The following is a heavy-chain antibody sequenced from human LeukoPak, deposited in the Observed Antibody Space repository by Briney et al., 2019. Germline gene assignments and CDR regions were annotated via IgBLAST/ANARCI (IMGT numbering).Heavy chain of an antibody. CDR1: GGSISSGGYY. D-gene: IGHD6-19*01. Sequence: SETLSLTCTVSGGSISSGGYYWSWIRQHPGKGLEWIGYIYYSGSIYYNPSLKSRVTISVDTSKNQFSLKLSSVTAADTAVYYCARIEYSSGWYYFDYWGQGTLVTVSS. J-gene: IGHJ4*02. CDR3: ARIEYSSGWYYFDY. CDR2: IYYSGSI. V-gene: IGHV4-31*03.